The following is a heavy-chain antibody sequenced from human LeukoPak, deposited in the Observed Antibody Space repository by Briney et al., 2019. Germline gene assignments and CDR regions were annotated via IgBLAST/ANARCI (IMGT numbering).Heavy chain of an antibody. J-gene: IGHJ1*01. CDR1: GYSISSGYY. Sequence: SETLSLTCAVSGYSISSGYYWGWIRQPPGKGLEWIGSIYLSGSTYYNPSLKSRVTISVDTSKNQFSLKLSSVTAADTAVYYCARQEIAAAGTYFQHWGQGTLVTVSS. D-gene: IGHD6-13*01. CDR3: ARQEIAAAGTYFQH. V-gene: IGHV4-38-2*01. CDR2: IYLSGST.